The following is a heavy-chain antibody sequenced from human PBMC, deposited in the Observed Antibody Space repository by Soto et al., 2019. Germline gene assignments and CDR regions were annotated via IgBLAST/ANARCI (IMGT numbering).Heavy chain of an antibody. Sequence: SVKVSCKASGFTFTSSAVQWVRQARGQRLEWIGWIVVGSGNTNYAQKFQERVTITRDMSTSTAYMELSSLRSEDTAVYYCAAESGYSYGGNDYWGQGTLVTVSS. CDR3: AAESGYSYGGNDY. CDR2: IVVGSGNT. D-gene: IGHD5-18*01. V-gene: IGHV1-58*01. CDR1: GFTFTSSA. J-gene: IGHJ4*02.